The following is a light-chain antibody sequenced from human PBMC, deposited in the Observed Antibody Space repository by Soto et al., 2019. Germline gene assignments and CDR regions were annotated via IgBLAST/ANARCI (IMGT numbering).Light chain of an antibody. Sequence: ETVMTQSPATLSVSPGERVTLSCRASQSVRTNLVWYQQSPGQPPRLLIYGASDRVAGVPDRFSGSGSWTGFTLTISGLQSEDCAVYYCQQYNEWPRTFGQGTKLEIK. CDR2: GAS. V-gene: IGKV3-15*01. CDR1: QSVRTN. J-gene: IGKJ2*01. CDR3: QQYNEWPRT.